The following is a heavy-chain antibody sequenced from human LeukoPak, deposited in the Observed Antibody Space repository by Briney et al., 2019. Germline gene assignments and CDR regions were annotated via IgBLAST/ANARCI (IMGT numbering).Heavy chain of an antibody. V-gene: IGHV1-46*01. CDR3: ARARGGYNFALLGPGPSDY. CDR2: INPSGGST. Sequence: GASVKVSCKASGYTFTSYYMHWVRQDPGQGLEWMGIINPSGGSTSYAQKFQGRVTMTRDTSTSTVYMELSSLRSEDTAVYYCARARGGYNFALLGPGPSDYWGQGTLVTVSS. J-gene: IGHJ4*02. D-gene: IGHD5-24*01. CDR1: GYTFTSYY.